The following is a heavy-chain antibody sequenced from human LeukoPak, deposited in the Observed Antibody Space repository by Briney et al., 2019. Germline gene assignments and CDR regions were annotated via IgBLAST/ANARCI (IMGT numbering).Heavy chain of an antibody. CDR3: AKDDLYSSSSENYYYYMDV. Sequence: GGSLRLSCAASGFTFSSYGMHWVRQAPGKGLEWVAVILSDGSKEFYTDSVKGRFTISRDNSKNTLYLQMNSLRAEDTAVYYCAKDDLYSSSSENYYYYMDVWGKGTTVTVSS. V-gene: IGHV3-30*02. J-gene: IGHJ6*03. D-gene: IGHD6-6*01. CDR2: ILSDGSKE. CDR1: GFTFSSYG.